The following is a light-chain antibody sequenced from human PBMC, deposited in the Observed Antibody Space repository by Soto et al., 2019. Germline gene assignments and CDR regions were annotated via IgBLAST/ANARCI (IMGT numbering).Light chain of an antibody. Sequence: QSVLTQPRSVSGSPGQSVTISCTGTSSDVGGYNSVSWYQQYPGKAPKLMSYDVSKRPSGVPDRFSGSKSGNAASLTISGLQAEDEADYYFCSYAVTYTWVFGGGTKVTVL. CDR2: DVS. CDR3: CSYAVTYTWV. CDR1: SSDVGGYNS. J-gene: IGLJ3*02. V-gene: IGLV2-11*01.